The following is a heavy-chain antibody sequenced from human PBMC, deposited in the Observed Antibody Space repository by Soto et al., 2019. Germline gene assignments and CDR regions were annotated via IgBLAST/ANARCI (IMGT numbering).Heavy chain of an antibody. D-gene: IGHD6-13*01. CDR2: ISAYSGST. V-gene: IGHV1-18*04. Sequence: ASVKVSCKASGYTFTSYGINWVRQAPGQGLEWMGWISAYSGSTNYAQKLQGRVTMTTDTSTSTAYMELRSLRSDDTAVYYCARERLRLAAAGSFDYWGQGTLVTV. CDR1: GYTFTSYG. CDR3: ARERLRLAAAGSFDY. J-gene: IGHJ4*02.